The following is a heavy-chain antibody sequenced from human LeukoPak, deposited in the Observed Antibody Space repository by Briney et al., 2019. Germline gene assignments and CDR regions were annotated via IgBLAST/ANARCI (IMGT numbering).Heavy chain of an antibody. D-gene: IGHD2-2*01. CDR3: AKVPILKYQLLFPDY. Sequence: GGSLRLSCAASGFTFSNYWMSWVRQAPGKGLEWVANIRQDGSEKYYVDSVKGRFTISRDNSKNTLYLQMNSLRAEDTAVYYCAKVPILKYQLLFPDYWGQGTLVTVSS. J-gene: IGHJ4*02. CDR2: IRQDGSEK. CDR1: GFTFSNYW. V-gene: IGHV3-7*03.